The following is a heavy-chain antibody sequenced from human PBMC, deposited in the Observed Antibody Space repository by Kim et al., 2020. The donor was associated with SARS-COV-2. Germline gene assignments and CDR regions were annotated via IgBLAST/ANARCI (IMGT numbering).Heavy chain of an antibody. Sequence: GGSLRLSCAASGFTFSDYYMSWIRQAPGKGLEWVSYISSSSSYTNYADSVKGRFTISRDNAKNSLYLQMNSLRAEDTAVYYCATGRVWFGDYWGQGTLVTVSS. D-gene: IGHD3-10*01. V-gene: IGHV3-11*03. CDR2: ISSSSSYT. J-gene: IGHJ4*02. CDR3: ATGRVWFGDY. CDR1: GFTFSDYY.